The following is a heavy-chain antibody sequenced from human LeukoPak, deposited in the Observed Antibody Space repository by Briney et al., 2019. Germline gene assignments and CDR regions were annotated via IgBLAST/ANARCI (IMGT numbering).Heavy chain of an antibody. CDR2: IYPNSGGT. D-gene: IGHD3-22*01. V-gene: IGHV1-2*02. J-gene: IGHJ4*02. CDR3: ARGPRITMIVVVTPFDY. Sequence: AAVKGSCKASGYTFTGYYMHWVRQAPGQGGEWMGWIYPNSGGTNYAQKFQGRVTMTRDTSISTAYMELSRLRSDDTAVYYCARGPRITMIVVVTPFDYWGQGTLVTVHS. CDR1: GYTFTGYY.